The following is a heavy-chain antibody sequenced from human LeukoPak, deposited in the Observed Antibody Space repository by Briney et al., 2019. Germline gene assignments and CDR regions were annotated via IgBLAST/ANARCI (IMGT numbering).Heavy chain of an antibody. Sequence: SETLSLTCAVYGGSFSGYYWSWIRQPPGKGLEWIGEINHSGSTNYNPSLKSRVTISVDTSKNQFSLKLSSVTAADTAVYYCARGGMGCSGGSCYPGYFDYWGQGILVTVSS. CDR1: GGSFSGYY. D-gene: IGHD2-15*01. V-gene: IGHV4-34*01. CDR2: INHSGST. J-gene: IGHJ4*02. CDR3: ARGGMGCSGGSCYPGYFDY.